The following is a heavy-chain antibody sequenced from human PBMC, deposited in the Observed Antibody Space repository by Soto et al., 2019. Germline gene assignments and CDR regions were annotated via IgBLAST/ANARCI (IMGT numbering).Heavy chain of an antibody. CDR1: GFTVSSNY. J-gene: IGHJ4*02. CDR3: AFYCTNGVCKEDY. CDR2: IYSGGST. V-gene: IGHV3-53*04. Sequence: GGSLRLSCAASGFTVSSNYMSWVRQAPGKGLEWVSVIYSGGSTYYADSVKGRFTISRHNSKNTLYLQMNSLRAEDTAVYYCAFYCTNGVCKEDYWGQGTLVTVSS. D-gene: IGHD2-8*01.